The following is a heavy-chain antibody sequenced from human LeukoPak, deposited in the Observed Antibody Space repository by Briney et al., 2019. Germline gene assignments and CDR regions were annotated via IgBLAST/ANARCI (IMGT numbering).Heavy chain of an antibody. CDR2: VYLGGST. D-gene: IGHD2-21*01. V-gene: IGHV4-4*07. CDR3: ARDHCDDAACYPFDR. J-gene: IGHJ4*02. CDR1: GASFNYYY. Sequence: SETLSLTCNVSGASFNYYYWSWIRQPAGKGLEWIGRVYLGGSTNYNPSLKSRVMMSLDKANNQFYLRLSSVTAADTATYYCARDHCDDAACYPFDRWGQGTLVTVSS.